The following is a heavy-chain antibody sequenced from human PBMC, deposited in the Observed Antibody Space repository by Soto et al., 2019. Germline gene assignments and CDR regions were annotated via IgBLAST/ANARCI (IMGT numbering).Heavy chain of an antibody. V-gene: IGHV3-30*03. Sequence: QVQLVESGGGVVQPGRSLRLSFAASGFPFTTYGIHWVREGPGKGLEWVAVISYDGSNKYYADSVKGRFTISRDNSKNTLYLQMNSLRPEDTALYYCVGGQYYFDYRGQGTLVTVSS. CDR2: ISYDGSNK. CDR1: GFPFTTYG. J-gene: IGHJ4*02. CDR3: VGGQYYFDY. D-gene: IGHD3-10*01.